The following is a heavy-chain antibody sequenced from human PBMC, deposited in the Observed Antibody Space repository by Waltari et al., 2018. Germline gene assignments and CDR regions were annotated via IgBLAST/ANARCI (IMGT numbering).Heavy chain of an antibody. CDR3: ARHWKRNGYRFDP. Sequence: QLQLQESGPGLVKPSGTLSLTCSVSGGSISSSRSYWGWVRQSPGKRLERIGSIYYSGGIYYNPTLQSRVTISGDSSKNQFSLNLSSVTAADTAVYYCARHWKRNGYRFDPWGQGTRVTVSS. CDR2: IYYSGGI. D-gene: IGHD5-12*01. J-gene: IGHJ5*02. V-gene: IGHV4-39*01. CDR1: GGSISSSRSY.